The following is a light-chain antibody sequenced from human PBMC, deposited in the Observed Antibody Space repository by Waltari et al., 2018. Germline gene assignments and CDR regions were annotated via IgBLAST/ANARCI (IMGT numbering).Light chain of an antibody. J-gene: IGLJ1*01. CDR3: SSYTGSTTYV. V-gene: IGLV2-14*03. CDR2: DVT. CDR1: NSDVGAYNY. Sequence: QSALTQPASVSGSPGQSITISCTGTNSDVGAYNYVSWYQQFPGKAPKLLIYDVTNRPSGVSVRFSGSKSGTTASLTISGLQAEDEADCFCSSYTGSTTYVFGTGTKVTVL.